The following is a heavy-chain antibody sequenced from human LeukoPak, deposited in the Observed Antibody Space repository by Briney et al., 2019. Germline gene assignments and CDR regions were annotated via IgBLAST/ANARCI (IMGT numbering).Heavy chain of an antibody. D-gene: IGHD2-21*02. Sequence: GESLKISCKGSGYSFTRHWIGWVRQMPGEGLEWMGIINPGDSDTRYSPSSQGQVTISADKSINTAYLQWSSLKASDTAMYYCARAAYCGANCYSVGWFDSWGQGTLVTVSS. CDR1: GYSFTRHW. CDR2: INPGDSDT. CDR3: ARAAYCGANCYSVGWFDS. V-gene: IGHV5-51*01. J-gene: IGHJ5*01.